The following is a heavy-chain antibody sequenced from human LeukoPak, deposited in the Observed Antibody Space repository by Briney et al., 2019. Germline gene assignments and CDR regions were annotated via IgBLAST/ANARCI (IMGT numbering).Heavy chain of an antibody. V-gene: IGHV4-59*01. J-gene: IGHJ3*02. CDR1: GGSTSNYY. D-gene: IGHD3-3*01. Sequence: SETLSLTCTVSGGSTSNYYWSWIRQPPGKGLEWIGYIHYSRSTKYNPSLESRVAISVDTSKNQFSLKLSSVTAADTAVYYCARGTEYDFWSEYPSFDIWGQGTMVTVSS. CDR2: IHYSRST. CDR3: ARGTEYDFWSEYPSFDI.